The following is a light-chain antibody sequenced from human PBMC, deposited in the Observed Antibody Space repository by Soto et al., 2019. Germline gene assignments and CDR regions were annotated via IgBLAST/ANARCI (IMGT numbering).Light chain of an antibody. CDR1: SSDVGGYNY. CDR3: CSYAVTDVV. Sequence: QSALTQPRSVSGSPGQSVTISCTGTSSDVGGYNYVSWYQQHPGKAPKLMIYNVDRRPSGVPDRFSGSKSGNTASLTISRLQAEEEADYYCCSYAVTDVVFGGGTKLTVL. CDR2: NVD. V-gene: IGLV2-11*01. J-gene: IGLJ2*01.